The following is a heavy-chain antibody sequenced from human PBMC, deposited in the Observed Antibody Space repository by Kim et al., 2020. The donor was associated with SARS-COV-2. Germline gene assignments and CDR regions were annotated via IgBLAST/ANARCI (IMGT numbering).Heavy chain of an antibody. Sequence: DSVRGRFTIARDNAKNSLYLQMNRLRAEDTALYYCAKDIAEVAVAGSFDYWGQGTLVTVSS. J-gene: IGHJ4*02. V-gene: IGHV3-9*01. CDR3: AKDIAEVAVAGSFDY. D-gene: IGHD6-19*01.